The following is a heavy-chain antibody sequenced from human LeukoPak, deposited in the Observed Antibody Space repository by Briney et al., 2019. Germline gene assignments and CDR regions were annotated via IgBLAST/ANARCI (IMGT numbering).Heavy chain of an antibody. V-gene: IGHV4-59*08. J-gene: IGHJ4*02. D-gene: IGHD6-19*01. CDR1: GGSISGYY. CDR3: ARRVTSGWLPDY. Sequence: SETLSLTCTVSGGSISGYYWSWIRQPPGKGLEWICYIYYSGSTNYNPSLESRVTISVDTSNNQFSLKLSSVTAADTAVYYCARRVTSGWLPDYWGQGTLVTVSS. CDR2: IYYSGST.